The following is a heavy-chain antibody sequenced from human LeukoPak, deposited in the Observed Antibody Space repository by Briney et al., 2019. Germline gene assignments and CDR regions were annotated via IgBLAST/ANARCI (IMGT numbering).Heavy chain of an antibody. Sequence: GGSLRLSCEASGFTFNGHWMHWVRQAPGKGLVWVSLINGDGSTISYADSVKGRFTISRDNAKNRLYLQMNSLRAEDTAVYYCAKELGYCTNGVCYTGLVDYWGQGTLVTVSS. J-gene: IGHJ4*02. CDR1: GFTFNGHW. D-gene: IGHD2-8*01. CDR3: AKELGYCTNGVCYTGLVDY. V-gene: IGHV3-74*01. CDR2: INGDGSTI.